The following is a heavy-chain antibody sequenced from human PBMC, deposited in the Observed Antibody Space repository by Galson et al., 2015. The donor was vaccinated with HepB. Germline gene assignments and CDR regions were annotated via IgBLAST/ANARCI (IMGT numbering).Heavy chain of an antibody. Sequence: SLRLSCAASGFTFSSYSMNWVRQAPGKGLEWVSYISSSLGSIYYADSVKGRFTISRDNAKNSLYLQMNSLRVDNTAIYYCARGMNSRTYYNYYYYHYGMDVWGQGTTVTVSS. J-gene: IGHJ6*02. CDR2: ISSSLGSI. V-gene: IGHV3-48*04. CDR3: ARGMNSRTYYNYYYYHYGMDV. D-gene: IGHD5-24*01. CDR1: GFTFSSYS.